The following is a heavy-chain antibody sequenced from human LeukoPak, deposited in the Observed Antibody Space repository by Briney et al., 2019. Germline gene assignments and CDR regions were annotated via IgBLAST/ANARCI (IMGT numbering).Heavy chain of an antibody. CDR1: GFTFSSCG. D-gene: IGHD6-19*01. J-gene: IGHJ5*02. CDR2: IWYDGSNK. CDR3: AKDGDSSGPRGNWFDP. Sequence: GGSLRLSCAASGFTFSSCGMHWVRQAPGKGLEWVAVIWYDGSNKYYADSVKGRFTISRDNSKNTLFLQMNSLRAEDTAVYYCAKDGDSSGPRGNWFDPWGQGTLATVSS. V-gene: IGHV3-33*06.